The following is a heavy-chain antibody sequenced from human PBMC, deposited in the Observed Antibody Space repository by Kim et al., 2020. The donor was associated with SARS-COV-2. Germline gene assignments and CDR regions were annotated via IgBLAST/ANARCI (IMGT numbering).Heavy chain of an antibody. CDR1: GFTFSSYA. CDR2: ISYDGSNK. V-gene: IGHV3-30*04. CDR3: ARADTPPIQLWSPLWY. Sequence: GGSLRLSCAASGFTFSSYAMHWVRQAPGKGLEWVAVISYDGSNKYYADSVKGRFTISRDNSKNTLYLQMNSLRAEDTAVYYCARADTPPIQLWSPLWYWGQGTLVTVSS. D-gene: IGHD5-18*01. J-gene: IGHJ4*02.